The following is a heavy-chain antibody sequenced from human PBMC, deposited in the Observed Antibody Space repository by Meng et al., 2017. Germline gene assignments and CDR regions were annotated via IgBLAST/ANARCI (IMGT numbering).Heavy chain of an antibody. CDR2: IYYSGST. J-gene: IGHJ4*02. CDR1: GGSISSGGYY. D-gene: IGHD6-19*01. Sequence: SETLSLTCTVSGGSISSGGYYWSWIRQHPGKGLEWIGYIYYSGSTYYNPSLKSRVTISVDTSKNQFSLKLSSVTAADTAVYYCARSAGTTSIAVAGTFDYWGQGTLVTVSS. V-gene: IGHV4-31*03. CDR3: ARSAGTTSIAVAGTFDY.